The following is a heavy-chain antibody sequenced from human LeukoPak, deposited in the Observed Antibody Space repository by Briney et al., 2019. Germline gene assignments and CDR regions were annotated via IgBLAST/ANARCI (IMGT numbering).Heavy chain of an antibody. Sequence: GASVKVSCKASGYTLTSYGITWVRQAPGQGLEWMGWISAYNGNTNYAQKLQGRVTMTTDTSTSTAYMELRSLRSDDTAVYYCARVPSMVRGPGDTFDIWGQGTMVTVSS. CDR2: ISAYNGNT. CDR3: ARVPSMVRGPGDTFDI. V-gene: IGHV1-18*04. CDR1: GYTLTSYG. J-gene: IGHJ3*02. D-gene: IGHD3-10*01.